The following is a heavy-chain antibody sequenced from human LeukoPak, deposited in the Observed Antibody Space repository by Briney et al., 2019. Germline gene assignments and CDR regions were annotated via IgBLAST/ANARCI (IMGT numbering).Heavy chain of an antibody. CDR1: GGSISSSSYY. CDR2: IYYSGST. D-gene: IGHD5-12*01. J-gene: IGHJ4*02. CDR3: ARHSLYGGTRGIDY. Sequence: SETLSLTCTVSGGSISSSSYYWGWIRQPPGQGLEWIGSIYYSGSTYYNPSLKSRVTISVDTSKNQFSLKLSSVTAADTAVYYCARHSLYGGTRGIDYWGQGTLVTVSS. V-gene: IGHV4-39*01.